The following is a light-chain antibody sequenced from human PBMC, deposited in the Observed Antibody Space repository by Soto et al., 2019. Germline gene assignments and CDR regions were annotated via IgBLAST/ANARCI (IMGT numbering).Light chain of an antibody. V-gene: IGKV1-39*01. CDR2: STS. CDR3: QQSYSNPRT. J-gene: IGKJ1*01. Sequence: DIQMTQSPSSLSASVGDRVTITCRARQSVNRYLNWYQQKEGKAPKPLIYSTSILESGVPSRFSASGSGTDFTLTINSLQPEDFATYYCQQSYSNPRTFGQGTRVEVK. CDR1: QSVNRY.